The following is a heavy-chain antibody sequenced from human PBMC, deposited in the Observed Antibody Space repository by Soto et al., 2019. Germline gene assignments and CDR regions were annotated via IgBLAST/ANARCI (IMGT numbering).Heavy chain of an antibody. J-gene: IGHJ2*01. CDR3: ARGSSYYDFGSGYYKQPWYFDL. D-gene: IGHD3-3*01. CDR1: GFTFSSYS. CDR2: ISSSSSTI. Sequence: GGSLRLSCAASGFTFSSYSMNWVRQAPGKGLEWVSYISSSSSTIYYADSVKGRFTISRDNAKNSLYLQMNSLRDEDTAVYYCARGSSYYDFGSGYYKQPWYFDLWGRGTLVTISS. V-gene: IGHV3-48*02.